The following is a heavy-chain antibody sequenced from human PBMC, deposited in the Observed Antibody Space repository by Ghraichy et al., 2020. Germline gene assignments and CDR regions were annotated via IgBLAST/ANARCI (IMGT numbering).Heavy chain of an antibody. D-gene: IGHD2-2*01. CDR2: IKPDGSEK. CDR3: ARDLIVVPAERYFDL. V-gene: IGHV3-7*01. J-gene: IGHJ4*02. CDR1: GFTFSTYW. Sequence: GGSLRLSCAAPGFTFSTYWMSWVRQAPGKGLEWVANIKPDGSEKYYVDSVKGRFTISRDNAKNSLYLQMNSLRAEDTAVYYCARDLIVVPAERYFDLWGQGTLVTVSS.